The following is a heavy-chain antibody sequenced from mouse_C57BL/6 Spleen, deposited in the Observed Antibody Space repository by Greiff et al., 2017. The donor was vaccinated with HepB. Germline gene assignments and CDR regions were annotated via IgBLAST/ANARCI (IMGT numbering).Heavy chain of an antibody. CDR1: GYAFSSYW. D-gene: IGHD1-1*01. CDR3: ARWGYYGSSWYAMDY. CDR2: LYPGDGDT. Sequence: VQLQQSGAELVKPGASVKISCKASGYAFSSYWMNWVKQRPGTGLERIGQLYPGDGDTNYNGKFKGKATLTADKSSSTAYMQLSSLTSEDSAVYFCARWGYYGSSWYAMDYWGQGASVTVSS. J-gene: IGHJ4*01. V-gene: IGHV1-80*01.